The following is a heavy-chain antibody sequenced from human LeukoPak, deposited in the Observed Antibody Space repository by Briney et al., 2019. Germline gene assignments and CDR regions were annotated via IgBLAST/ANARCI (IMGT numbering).Heavy chain of an antibody. Sequence: ASVKVSFTFSVYTLTELAIHWVRQAPGKGLEWMGGFDPEDVETIYAQKFQGRVTMTEDTYTDTAYMELSSLRSEDTAVYYCATYSGYAAYWGQGTLVSVSS. CDR1: VYTLTELA. V-gene: IGHV1-24*01. CDR2: FDPEDVET. CDR3: ATYSGYAAY. D-gene: IGHD5-12*01. J-gene: IGHJ4*02.